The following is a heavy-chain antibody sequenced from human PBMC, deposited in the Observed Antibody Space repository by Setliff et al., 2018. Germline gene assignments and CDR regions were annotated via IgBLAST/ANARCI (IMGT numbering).Heavy chain of an antibody. CDR2: VYTTGST. Sequence: SETLSLTCTVSGGSMGSYYWTWIRQSAGNGLEWIGRVYTTGSTAFNPSLNSRVTMSLDKSKNQFSLKLYSVTAADTAVYFCARVRITPYCMDVWGKGTTVTVSS. V-gene: IGHV4-4*07. D-gene: IGHD3-10*01. CDR3: ARVRITPYCMDV. CDR1: GGSMGSYY. J-gene: IGHJ6*03.